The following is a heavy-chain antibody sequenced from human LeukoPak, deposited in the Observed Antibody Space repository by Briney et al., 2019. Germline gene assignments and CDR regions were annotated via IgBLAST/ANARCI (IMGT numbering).Heavy chain of an antibody. V-gene: IGHV3-53*01. CDR1: GFAVSSNY. CDR3: ARLSGWFDY. Sequence: GGSLRLSCAASGFAVSSNYMSWVRQAPGKGLEWVSVIYAGGITYYAGSVKGRFTISRDNSKNTLYLQMNSLRAEDTAVYYCARLSGWFDYLGQGTLVTVSS. CDR2: IYAGGIT. D-gene: IGHD6-25*01. J-gene: IGHJ4*02.